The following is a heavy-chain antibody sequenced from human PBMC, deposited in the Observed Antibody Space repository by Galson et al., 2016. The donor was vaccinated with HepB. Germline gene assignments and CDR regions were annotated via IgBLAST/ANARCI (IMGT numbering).Heavy chain of an antibody. CDR1: GVSISTSTYY. CDR3: ARWSQMSQLLFRPQYYFDY. V-gene: IGHV4-39*01. D-gene: IGHD2-2*01. J-gene: IGHJ4*02. Sequence: TLSLTCTVSGVSISTSTYYWGWVRQPPGKGLEWIGNIYYSGSTSYNPSLKSRVTISVDTSKNQFSLKLSSVTATDTAVYYCARWSQMSQLLFRPQYYFDYWGQGTLATVSS. CDR2: IYYSGST.